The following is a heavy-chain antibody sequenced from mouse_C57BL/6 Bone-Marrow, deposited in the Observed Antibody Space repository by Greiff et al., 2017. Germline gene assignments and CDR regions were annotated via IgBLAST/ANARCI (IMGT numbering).Heavy chain of an antibody. CDR3: ARGGLTAWFAY. J-gene: IGHJ3*01. CDR2: ISYDGSN. CDR1: GYSITSGYY. Sequence: ESGPGLVKPSQSLSLTCSVTGYSITSGYYWNWIRQFPGNKLEWMGYISYDGSNNYNPSLKNRISITRDTSKNQFFLKLNSVTTEDTATYYCARGGLTAWFAYWGQGTLVTVSA. D-gene: IGHD4-1*01. V-gene: IGHV3-6*01.